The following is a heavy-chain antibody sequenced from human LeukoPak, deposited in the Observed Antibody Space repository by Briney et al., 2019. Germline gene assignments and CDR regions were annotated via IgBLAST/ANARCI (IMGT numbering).Heavy chain of an antibody. CDR2: IYYSGGS. CDR3: ARGPGGTTDSFDY. Sequence: PSETLSLTCSVSGGSVRSSTYYWGWIRQPPGKGLEWVGHIYYSGGSFYNPSLRSRVTISGDASKNQFSLKLNSVTDADTAVYYCARGPGGTTDSFDYWGQGTLVAVSS. D-gene: IGHD1-1*01. J-gene: IGHJ4*02. CDR1: GGSVRSSTYY. V-gene: IGHV4-39*07.